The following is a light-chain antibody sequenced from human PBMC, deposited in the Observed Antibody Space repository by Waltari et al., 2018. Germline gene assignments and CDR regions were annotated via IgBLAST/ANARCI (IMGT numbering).Light chain of an antibody. CDR2: ETS. V-gene: IGKV3-11*01. CDR1: QSVSRY. Sequence: EIVFTQSQVTLTLSTGERDTLSRSASQSVSRYLAWFQQKSGQAPRLLIYETSHRATGIPARFSGRGSGTDCSLTINSVEAEDFAVYYCQERSNWPSWTFGQGTKVEIK. J-gene: IGKJ1*01. CDR3: QERSNWPSWT.